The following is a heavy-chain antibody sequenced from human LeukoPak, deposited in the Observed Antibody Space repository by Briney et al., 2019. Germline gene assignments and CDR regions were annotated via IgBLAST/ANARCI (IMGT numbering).Heavy chain of an antibody. CDR3: ARGHVPAL. Sequence: SETLSLGCAVYGGSLSASRWSWLRQPPGEGLEWIGEIDETERTTYNPSLMSRVTISEDRSRNQIFLRLNSIIAADTAVYYCARGHVPALWGPGTRVTVSS. V-gene: IGHV4-34*01. D-gene: IGHD2-2*01. J-gene: IGHJ4*02. CDR1: GGSLSASR. CDR2: IDETERT.